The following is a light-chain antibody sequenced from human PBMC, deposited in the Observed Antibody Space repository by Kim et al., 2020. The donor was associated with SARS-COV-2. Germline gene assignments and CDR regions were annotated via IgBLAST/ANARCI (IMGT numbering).Light chain of an antibody. CDR1: QSISTF. CDR2: AAS. Sequence: DIQMTHPPSSLSASVGDRVTITCRASQSISTFLNWYQQKPGQAPKLLIYAASNLQGGVPSRFGGSGSGTDYTLTISSLQPEDFATYYCQQSYGIPLTFGGGTRVDIK. CDR3: QQSYGIPLT. J-gene: IGKJ4*01. V-gene: IGKV1-39*01.